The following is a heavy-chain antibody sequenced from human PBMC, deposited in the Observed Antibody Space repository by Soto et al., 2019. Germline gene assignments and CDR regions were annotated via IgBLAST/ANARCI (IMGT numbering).Heavy chain of an antibody. J-gene: IGHJ3*02. Sequence: QVQLVQSGAEVKKPGSSVKVSCKASGGTFSSYAISWVRQAPGQGLEWSGGIIPIFGTANYAQKFQGRVTITADESTSTAYMELSSLRSEDTAVYYCARDLRNYDFWSGYHHDAFDIWGQGTMVTVSS. V-gene: IGHV1-69*01. D-gene: IGHD3-3*01. CDR3: ARDLRNYDFWSGYHHDAFDI. CDR2: IIPIFGTA. CDR1: GGTFSSYA.